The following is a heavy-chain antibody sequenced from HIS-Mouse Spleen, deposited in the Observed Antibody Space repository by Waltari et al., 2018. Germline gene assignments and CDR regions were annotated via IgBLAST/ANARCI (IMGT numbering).Heavy chain of an antibody. J-gene: IGHJ4*02. D-gene: IGHD5-12*01. Sequence: QVQLVQSGAEVKKPGASVKVSCKSSGYTFTSYVISWLRQAPGQGLEWMGWISAYNGNTNYAQKLQGRVTMTTDTSTSTAYMELRSLRSDDTAVYYCARDRRRDGYNYFDYWGQGTLVTVSS. CDR1: GYTFTSYV. CDR3: ARDRRRDGYNYFDY. V-gene: IGHV1-18*01. CDR2: ISAYNGNT.